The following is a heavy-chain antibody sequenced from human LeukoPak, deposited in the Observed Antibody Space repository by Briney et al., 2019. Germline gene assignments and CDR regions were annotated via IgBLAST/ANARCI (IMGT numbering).Heavy chain of an antibody. D-gene: IGHD3-22*01. CDR2: IHHSGVT. CDR3: ARYTANTAGYSFDF. J-gene: IGHJ4*02. V-gene: IGHV4-38-2*02. Sequence: SETLSLTCTVSGYSISSGYYWSWIRQPSGKGLEWIATIHHSGVTYYNPSLKSRVTMSVDTSKNQFSLKLGSVTAASTAVYYCARYTANTAGYSFDFWGQGALVTDSS. CDR1: GYSISSGYY.